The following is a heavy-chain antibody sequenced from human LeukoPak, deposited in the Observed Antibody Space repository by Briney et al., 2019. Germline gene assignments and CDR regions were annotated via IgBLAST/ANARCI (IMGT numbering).Heavy chain of an antibody. V-gene: IGHV1-69*13. D-gene: IGHD2-2*01. Sequence: APVKVSCKASGGTFISYAISWVRQAPGQGPEWMGGIIPIFGTANYAQKFQGRVTITADESTSTAYMELSSLRSEDTAVYYCVRDIVVVPAADLYYYYGMDVWGKGTTVTVSS. CDR3: VRDIVVVPAADLYYYYGMDV. CDR1: GGTFISYA. J-gene: IGHJ6*04. CDR2: IIPIFGTA.